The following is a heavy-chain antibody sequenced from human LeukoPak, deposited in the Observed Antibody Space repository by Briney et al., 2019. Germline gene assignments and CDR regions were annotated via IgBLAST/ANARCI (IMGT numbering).Heavy chain of an antibody. CDR2: INPSGGST. J-gene: IGHJ4*02. CDR3: ARQGTYSSAIGMGY. D-gene: IGHD6-19*01. CDR1: GYTFNNHY. V-gene: IGHV1-46*02. Sequence: ASVKVSCKASGYTFNNHYMYWVRQAPGQGLEWMGVINPSGGSTSYAQKFQGRVTMTKDTSTGTVYMEVNSLRSEDTAVYYCARQGTYSSAIGMGYWGQGTLVTVSS.